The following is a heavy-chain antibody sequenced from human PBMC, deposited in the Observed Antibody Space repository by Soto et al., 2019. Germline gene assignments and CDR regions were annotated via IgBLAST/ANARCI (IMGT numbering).Heavy chain of an antibody. CDR1: GFTFSDIA. J-gene: IGHJ4*02. D-gene: IGHD6-13*01. CDR2: IDRKTYNYAT. CDR3: ARGPFYGSS. Sequence: GGSLRLSCAASGFTFSDIAMHWVRQASGKGLEWVGRIDRKTYNYATTYGASVKGRFTISRDDSKNMVYLGMNSLKTEDTAVYYCARGPFYGSSWGQGT. V-gene: IGHV3-73*01.